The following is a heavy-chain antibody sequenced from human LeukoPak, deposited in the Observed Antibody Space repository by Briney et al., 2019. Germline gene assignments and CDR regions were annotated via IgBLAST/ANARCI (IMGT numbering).Heavy chain of an antibody. D-gene: IGHD6-13*01. Sequence: GGSLRLSCAASGFTFSDYYMSWIRQAPGKGLEWVSYISSSGSTIYYADSVKGRFTISRDNAKNLLYLQMKSLRAEDTAVYYCARARHLSWTRTEQLFDYWGQGTLVTVSS. J-gene: IGHJ4*02. V-gene: IGHV3-11*01. CDR1: GFTFSDYY. CDR3: ARARHLSWTRTEQLFDY. CDR2: ISSSGSTI.